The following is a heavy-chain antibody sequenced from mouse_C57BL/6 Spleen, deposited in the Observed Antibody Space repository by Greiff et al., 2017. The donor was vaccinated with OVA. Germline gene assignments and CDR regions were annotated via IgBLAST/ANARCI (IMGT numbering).Heavy chain of an antibody. J-gene: IGHJ2*01. V-gene: IGHV1-50*01. CDR1: GYTFTSYW. CDR3: ARKVVAPFDY. Sequence: VQLQQPGAELVKPGASVKLSCKASGYTFTSYWMQWVKQRPGQGLEWIGEIDPSDSYTNYNQKFKGKATLTVDTSSSTAYMQLSSLTSEDSAVYYCARKVVAPFDYWGQGTTLTVSS. D-gene: IGHD1-1*01. CDR2: IDPSDSYT.